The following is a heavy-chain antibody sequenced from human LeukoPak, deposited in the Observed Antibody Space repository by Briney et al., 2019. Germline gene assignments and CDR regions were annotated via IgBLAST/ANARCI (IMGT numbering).Heavy chain of an antibody. D-gene: IGHD6-13*01. V-gene: IGHV4-34*01. CDR3: VEVGAAAGYTIEYFQH. CDR2: INHSGST. CDR1: GGSFSAYY. Sequence: SETLSLTCAVYGGSFSAYYWSWIRQPPGKGLEWIGEINHSGSTNYNPSLKSRVTISVDTSKNQFSLKLSSVTAADTAMYYCVEVGAAAGYTIEYFQHWGQGTLVTVSS. J-gene: IGHJ1*01.